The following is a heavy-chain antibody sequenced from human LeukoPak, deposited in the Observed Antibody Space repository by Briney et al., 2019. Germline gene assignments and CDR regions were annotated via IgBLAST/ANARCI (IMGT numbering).Heavy chain of an antibody. CDR1: GYSISSGYY. CDR3: ARDRGWGSGDFDS. Sequence: SETLSLTCTVSGYSISSGYYWGWIRQPPGKGLEWIGSMYHSGSSYYNPSLKSRVIFSADTSKNQFSLKLSSVTAADTAVYYCARDRGWGSGDFDSWGQGTLVTVSS. J-gene: IGHJ4*02. CDR2: MYHSGSS. D-gene: IGHD7-27*01. V-gene: IGHV4-38-2*02.